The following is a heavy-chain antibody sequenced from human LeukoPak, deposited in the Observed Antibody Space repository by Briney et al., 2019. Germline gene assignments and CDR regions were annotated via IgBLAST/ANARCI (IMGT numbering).Heavy chain of an antibody. CDR2: ISHSGST. V-gene: IGHV4-34*01. Sequence: SETLSLTCAVSNGSFSAYYWSWIRQSPGKGLQWIGEISHSGSTNYNPSLKLRVSISLDTSKNQLSLRLSSVSAADTAVYFCARRYCSGGSCYMRGYYGMDVWATGTTVIVSS. CDR1: NGSFSAYY. CDR3: ARRYCSGGSCYMRGYYGMDV. J-gene: IGHJ6*04. D-gene: IGHD2-15*01.